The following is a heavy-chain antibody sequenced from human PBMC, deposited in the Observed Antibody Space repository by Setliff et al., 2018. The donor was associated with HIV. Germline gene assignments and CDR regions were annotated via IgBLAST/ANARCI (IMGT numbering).Heavy chain of an antibody. CDR2: IKEDGSET. V-gene: IGHV3-7*01. CDR1: GLTFSRFW. Sequence: PGGSLRLSCVASGLTFSRFWMNWVRRAPGKGLEWVANIKEDGSETNYVDSVKGRSTISRDNARNSLFLQMSSLRVEDTAVYYCATGHYSTAGWGQGTLVTVSS. J-gene: IGHJ4*02. D-gene: IGHD2-15*01. CDR3: ATGHYSTAG.